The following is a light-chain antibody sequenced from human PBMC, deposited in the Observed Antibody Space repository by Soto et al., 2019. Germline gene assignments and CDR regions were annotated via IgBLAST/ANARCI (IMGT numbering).Light chain of an antibody. CDR2: DVS. V-gene: IGLV2-14*01. J-gene: IGLJ1*01. CDR3: SSYTSSSTLPYV. CDR1: SSDVGGYNY. Sequence: QSVLTQPASVSGSPGQSITISCTGTSSDVGGYNYVSWYQQHPGKAPKLMIYDVSNLPSGVSNCFSGSKSGNTASLTISGLQAEDEADYYCSSYTSSSTLPYVFGTGTKVTVL.